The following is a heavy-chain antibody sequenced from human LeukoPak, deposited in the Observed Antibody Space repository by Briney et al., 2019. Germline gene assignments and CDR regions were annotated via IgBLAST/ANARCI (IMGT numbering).Heavy chain of an antibody. CDR2: ISGSSSYI. CDR1: GFTFSSYR. V-gene: IGHV3-21*01. Sequence: GGSLRLSCVASGFTFSSYRMNWVRQAPGKGLEWVSSISGSSSYIYYADSVKGRFTISRDNAKNSLYLQMNSLRAEDTAVYYCARHDSRGYSGWGQGTLVTVSS. J-gene: IGHJ4*02. CDR3: ARHDSRGYSG. D-gene: IGHD5-12*01.